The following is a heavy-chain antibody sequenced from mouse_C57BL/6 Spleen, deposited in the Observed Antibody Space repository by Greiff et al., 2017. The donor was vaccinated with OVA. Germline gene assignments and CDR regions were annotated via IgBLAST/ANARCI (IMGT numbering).Heavy chain of an antibody. Sequence: VQLQESGAELAKPGASVKLSCKASGYTFTSYWMHWVKQRPGQGLEWIGYINPSSGYTKYNQKFKDKATLTADKSSSTAYMQLSSLTYEDTAVYDCARSYGSSLYYFDYWGQGTTRTGSS. D-gene: IGHD1-1*01. J-gene: IGHJ2*01. CDR3: ARSYGSSLYYFDY. CDR2: INPSSGYT. CDR1: GYTFTSYW. V-gene: IGHV1-7*01.